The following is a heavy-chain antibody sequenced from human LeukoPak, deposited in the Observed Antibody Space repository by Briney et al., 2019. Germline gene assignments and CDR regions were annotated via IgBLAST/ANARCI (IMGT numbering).Heavy chain of an antibody. J-gene: IGHJ4*02. V-gene: IGHV3-13*01. Sequence: PGGSLRLSCLASGFTFSSYDMHWVRQATGKGLEWVSAIGTAGDTYYPGSVKGRFTISRENAKNSLYLQMNSLRAGDTAVYYCARVVPRDIWSGYYDYWGQGTLVTVSS. CDR2: IGTAGDT. CDR1: GFTFSSYD. D-gene: IGHD3-3*01. CDR3: ARVVPRDIWSGYYDY.